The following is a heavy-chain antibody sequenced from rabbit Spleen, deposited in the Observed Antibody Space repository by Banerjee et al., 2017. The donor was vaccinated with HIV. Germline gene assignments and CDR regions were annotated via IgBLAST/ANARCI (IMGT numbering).Heavy chain of an antibody. D-gene: IGHD4-1*01. CDR3: ARVSETSGWGEDL. J-gene: IGHJ6*01. CDR2: IYSTIHYT. V-gene: IGHV1S40*01. CDR1: GFSFNNGYD. Sequence: QSLEESGGGLVKPGASLTLTCKASGFSFNNGYDIVWVRQAPGKGLEWIGYIYSTIHYTYYANWAKGRFTISKTSSTTVTLQMTSLTVADTATYFCARVSETSGWGEDLWGPGTLVTVS.